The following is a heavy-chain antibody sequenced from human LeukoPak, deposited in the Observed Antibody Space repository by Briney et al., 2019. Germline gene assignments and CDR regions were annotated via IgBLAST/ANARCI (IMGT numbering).Heavy chain of an antibody. J-gene: IGHJ4*02. D-gene: IGHD5-18*01. CDR2: INHSGST. V-gene: IGHV4-34*01. Sequence: PSETLSLTCAVYGGSFSGYYWSWIRQPPGKGLKWIGEINHSGSTNYNPSLKSRVTISVDTSKNQFSLKLSSVTAADTAVYYCATERGYSYGPFDYWGQGTLVTVSS. CDR3: ATERGYSYGPFDY. CDR1: GGSFSGYY.